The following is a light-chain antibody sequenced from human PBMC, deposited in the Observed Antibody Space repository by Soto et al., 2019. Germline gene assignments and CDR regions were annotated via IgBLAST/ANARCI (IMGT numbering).Light chain of an antibody. CDR2: GNS. J-gene: IGLJ1*01. Sequence: QSVLTQPPSVSGAPGQRVTISCTGSSSNIRAGYDVHWYQQLPGTAPKLLIYGNSNRPSGVPDRFSGSKSGTSASLAITGLQAEDEADYYCQSYDSSLSHYVFGTGTKLTVL. CDR3: QSYDSSLSHYV. CDR1: SSNIRAGYD. V-gene: IGLV1-40*01.